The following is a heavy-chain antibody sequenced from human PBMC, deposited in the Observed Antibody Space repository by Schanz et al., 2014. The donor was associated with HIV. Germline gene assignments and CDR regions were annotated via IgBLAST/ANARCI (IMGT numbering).Heavy chain of an antibody. D-gene: IGHD6-19*01. CDR1: GYTFTRYD. Sequence: QVQLVQSGAEVKKPGASVKVSCKASGYTFTRYDINWVRQATGQGLEWMGWMNPNSGNTGYAQKFQGRVTMTRNTSINTAYMELSSLRSEDTAVYYCARAPYTSGWYGVDYWGQGTLVTVSS. V-gene: IGHV1-8*01. CDR3: ARAPYTSGWYGVDY. CDR2: MNPNSGNT. J-gene: IGHJ4*02.